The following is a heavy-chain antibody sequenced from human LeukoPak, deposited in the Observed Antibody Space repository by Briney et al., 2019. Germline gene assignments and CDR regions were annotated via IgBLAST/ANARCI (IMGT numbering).Heavy chain of an antibody. CDR1: GFTFSSYG. Sequence: GGSLRLSCAASGFTFSSYGMHWVRQAPGKGLEWVAVISYDGSNKCYADSVKGRFTISRDNSKNTLYLQMNSLRAEDTAVYYCAKAPPDILTGYYHYWGQGTLVTVSS. D-gene: IGHD3-9*01. V-gene: IGHV3-30*18. CDR3: AKAPPDILTGYYHY. J-gene: IGHJ4*02. CDR2: ISYDGSNK.